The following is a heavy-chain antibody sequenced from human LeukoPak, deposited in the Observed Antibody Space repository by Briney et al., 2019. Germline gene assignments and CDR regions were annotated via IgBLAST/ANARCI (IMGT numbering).Heavy chain of an antibody. Sequence: GESLKISCKGSGYRFSTSWIGWGRQMPGKGLEWMAIIFTGDSDSRYSPSFQGYVTMSVDTSITTAYLQWNSLKASDSATYYCARQGNYFDSWGQGTLVTVSA. V-gene: IGHV5-51*01. CDR3: ARQGNYFDS. CDR1: GYRFSTSW. D-gene: IGHD2/OR15-2a*01. J-gene: IGHJ4*02. CDR2: IFTGDSDS.